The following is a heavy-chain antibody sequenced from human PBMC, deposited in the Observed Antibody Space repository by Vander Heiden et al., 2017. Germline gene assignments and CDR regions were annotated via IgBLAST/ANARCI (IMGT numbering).Heavy chain of an antibody. CDR3: ARGRYYYGSGSYLYYFDY. D-gene: IGHD3-10*01. CDR2: INHSGST. Sequence: QVQLQQWGAGLLKPSETLSLTCAFYGGSFSGYYWSWIRQPPGKGLEWIGEINHSGSTNYNPSLKSRVTISVDTSKNQFSLKLSSVTAADTAVYYCARGRYYYGSGSYLYYFDYWGQGTLVTVSS. V-gene: IGHV4-34*01. CDR1: GGSFSGYY. J-gene: IGHJ4*02.